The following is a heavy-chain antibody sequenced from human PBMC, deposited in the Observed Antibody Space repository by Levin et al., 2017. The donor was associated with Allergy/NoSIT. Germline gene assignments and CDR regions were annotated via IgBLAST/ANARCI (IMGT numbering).Heavy chain of an antibody. J-gene: IGHJ4*02. CDR1: GGSFSGYY. CDR3: AVKRGQYGSGRHDY. CDR2: INHSGST. V-gene: IGHV4-34*01. D-gene: IGHD3-10*01. Sequence: TSETLSLTCAVYGGSFSGYYWSWIRQPPGKGLEWIGEINHSGSTNYNPSLKSRVTISVDTSKNQFSLKLSSVTAADTAVYYCAVKRGQYGSGRHDYWGQGTLVTVSS.